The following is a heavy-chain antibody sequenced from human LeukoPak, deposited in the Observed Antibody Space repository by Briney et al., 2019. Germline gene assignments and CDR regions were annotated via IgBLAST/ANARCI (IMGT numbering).Heavy chain of an antibody. D-gene: IGHD6-13*01. CDR1: GFTFSNAW. V-gene: IGHV3-48*04. J-gene: IGHJ4*02. CDR3: ARDPAGSSWFDF. CDR2: IGISGSST. Sequence: GGSLRLSCAASGFTFSNAWMTWVRQAPGKGLEWVSYIGISGSSTYYADSVKGRFTISRDNAKNSLYLQMSNLRAEDTALYYCARDPAGSSWFDFWGRGTLVTVSS.